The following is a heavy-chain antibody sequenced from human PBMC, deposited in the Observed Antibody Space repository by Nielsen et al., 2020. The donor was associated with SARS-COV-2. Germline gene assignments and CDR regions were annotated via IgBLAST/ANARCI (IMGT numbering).Heavy chain of an antibody. CDR3: ARARGAYGDYYYYYYTDV. CDR1: GDSASSSSAA. J-gene: IGHJ6*03. Sequence: SQTLSLTCAISGDSASSSSAAWNWIRQSPSRGLEWLGRTYYRSKWYNDYAVSVKSRITINPDTSKNQFSLHLNSVTPEDTAVYYCARARGAYGDYYYYYYTDVWGKGTTVTVSS. V-gene: IGHV6-1*01. CDR2: TYYRSKWYN. D-gene: IGHD4-17*01.